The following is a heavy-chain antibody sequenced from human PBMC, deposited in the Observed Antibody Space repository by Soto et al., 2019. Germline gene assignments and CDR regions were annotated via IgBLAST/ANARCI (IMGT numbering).Heavy chain of an antibody. CDR2: IYYSGST. CDR3: ARQSPTARGWFDP. Sequence: QLQLQESGPGLVKPSETLSLTCTVSGGSISSSSYYWGWIRQPPGKGLEWIGSIYYSGSTYYNPSLTSRVTISVDTSKNQFSLKLSSVTAADTAVYYCARQSPTARGWFDPWGQGTLVTVSS. V-gene: IGHV4-39*01. J-gene: IGHJ5*02. CDR1: GGSISSSSYY.